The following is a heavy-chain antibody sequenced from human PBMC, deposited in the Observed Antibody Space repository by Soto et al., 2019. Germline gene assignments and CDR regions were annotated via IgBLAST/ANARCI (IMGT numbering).Heavy chain of an antibody. D-gene: IGHD3-10*01. CDR3: ARGAGSGSYWDWFDP. V-gene: IGHV3-33*01. Sequence: QVQLVESRGGVVQPGRSLRLSCAASGFTFSSYGMHWVRQAPGKGLEWVAVIWYDGSNKYYADSVKGRFTISRDNSKNTLYLQMNSLRAEDTAVYYCARGAGSGSYWDWFDPWGQGTLVTVSS. CDR2: IWYDGSNK. CDR1: GFTFSSYG. J-gene: IGHJ5*02.